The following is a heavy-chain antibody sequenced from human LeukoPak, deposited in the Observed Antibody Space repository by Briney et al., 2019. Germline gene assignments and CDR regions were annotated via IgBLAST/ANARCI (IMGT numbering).Heavy chain of an antibody. CDR3: ARVQDGVPAAKSWFDP. J-gene: IGHJ5*02. CDR1: GGTFSSYA. D-gene: IGHD2-2*01. CDR2: IIPIFGTA. Sequence: SVKVSCKASGGTFSSYAISWVRQAPGQGLEWMGGIIPIFGTANYAQKFQGRVTITADESTSTAYMELSSLRSEDTAVYYCARVQDGVPAAKSWFDPWGQGTLVTVSS. V-gene: IGHV1-69*01.